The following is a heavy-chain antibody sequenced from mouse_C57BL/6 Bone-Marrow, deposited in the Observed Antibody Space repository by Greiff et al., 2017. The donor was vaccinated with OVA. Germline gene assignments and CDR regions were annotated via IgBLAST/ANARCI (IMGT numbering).Heavy chain of an antibody. CDR1: GYTFTNYL. CDR3: ARGGLSQYYFDY. CDR2: IKPGSGGT. Sequence: QVQLQQSGAELVRPGTSVKVSCKATGYTFTNYLIEWVKQRPGQGLEWIGVIKPGSGGTNYNEKFKGKATLTADKSSSTAYMQLSSLTSEDSAVYFCARGGLSQYYFDYWGQGTTLTVSA. J-gene: IGHJ2*01. V-gene: IGHV1-54*01. D-gene: IGHD3-3*01.